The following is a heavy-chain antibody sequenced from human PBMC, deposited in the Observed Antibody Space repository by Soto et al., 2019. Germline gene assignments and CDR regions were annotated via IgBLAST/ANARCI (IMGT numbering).Heavy chain of an antibody. D-gene: IGHD3-22*01. Sequence: EVQLVESGGGLVQLGGSLRLSCEASGFTFRTYWMHWVRQAPGKGLVWVSRIKSDGSGTYYADSVEGRFTISRDNATNTLYLQMNRLRAEDTAVYYCVMGDGDYHDGNGYLGRHWGQGNLVTVSS. CDR2: IKSDGSGT. CDR1: GFTFRTYW. CDR3: VMGDGDYHDGNGYLGRH. J-gene: IGHJ4*02. V-gene: IGHV3-74*01.